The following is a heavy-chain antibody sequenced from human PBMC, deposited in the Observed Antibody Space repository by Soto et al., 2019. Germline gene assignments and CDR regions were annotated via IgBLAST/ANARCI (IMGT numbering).Heavy chain of an antibody. V-gene: IGHV1-46*01. CDR1: GYTFTSYY. D-gene: IGHD3-9*01. J-gene: IGHJ4*02. CDR2: INPSGGST. CDR3: ARRLSSRYYDILTGPYYFDY. Sequence: ASVKVSCKASGYTFTSYYMHWVRQAPGQGLEWMGIINPSGGSTSYAQKFQGQVTISADKSISTAYLQWSSLKASDTAMYYCARRLSSRYYDILTGPYYFDYWGQGTLVTVSS.